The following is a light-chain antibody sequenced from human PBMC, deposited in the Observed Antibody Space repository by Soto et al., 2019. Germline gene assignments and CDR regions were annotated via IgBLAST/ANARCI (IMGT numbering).Light chain of an antibody. V-gene: IGKV1-39*01. CDR3: QQSFTSPTT. Sequence: DIPMTQSPSSLSASVGDRVTITCRASQSITKYLNWYQQRPGRAPKLLLSTTSTLLSGVPSRFTGSGSGTHFTLTISSLQPEDFATYYCQQSFTSPTTFGQGTKLEIK. CDR1: QSITKY. CDR2: TTS. J-gene: IGKJ2*01.